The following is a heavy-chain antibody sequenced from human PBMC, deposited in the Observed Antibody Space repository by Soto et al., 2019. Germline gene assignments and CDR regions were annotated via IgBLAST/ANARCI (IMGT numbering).Heavy chain of an antibody. J-gene: IGHJ3*02. CDR1: GGTFSSYA. D-gene: IGHD2-21*02. CDR3: ARGPLHCCCDCYAAAFDI. CDR2: IIPIFGTA. V-gene: IGHV1-69*01. Sequence: QVQLVQSGAEVKKPGSSVKVSCKASGGTFSSYAISWVRQAPGQGLEWMGGIIPIFGTANYAQKFQGRVTTTADDSTSTAYREMSSLRSEDTAVYYCARGPLHCCCDCYAAAFDIWGQGTMVTVSS.